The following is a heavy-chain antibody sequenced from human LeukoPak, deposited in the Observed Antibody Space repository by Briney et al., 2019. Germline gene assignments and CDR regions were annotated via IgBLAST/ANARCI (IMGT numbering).Heavy chain of an antibody. CDR2: INPSGGST. CDR3: ARSSGPLDYYYYYGMDV. D-gene: IGHD3/OR15-3a*01. CDR1: GYTFTSYY. J-gene: IGHJ6*02. Sequence: AASVKVSCKACGYTFTSYYMHWVRQAPGQGLEWMGIINPSGGSTSYAQKFQGRVTMTRDTSTSTVYMELSSLRSEDTAVYYCARSSGPLDYYYYYGMDVWGQGTTVTVSS. V-gene: IGHV1-46*01.